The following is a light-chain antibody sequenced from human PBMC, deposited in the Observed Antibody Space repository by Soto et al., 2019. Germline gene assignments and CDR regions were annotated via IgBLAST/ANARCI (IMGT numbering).Light chain of an antibody. CDR3: QQRSNWPIT. V-gene: IGKV3-11*01. CDR1: QSISSY. CDR2: DAS. Sequence: EIVLTQSPATLSLSPGERATLSCRASQSISSYLAWFQQKPGQAPRLLIYDASNRATGIPARFSGSGSGTDFTLTITSLEAEDCAVYYCQQRSNWPITFGQGTRLEIK. J-gene: IGKJ5*01.